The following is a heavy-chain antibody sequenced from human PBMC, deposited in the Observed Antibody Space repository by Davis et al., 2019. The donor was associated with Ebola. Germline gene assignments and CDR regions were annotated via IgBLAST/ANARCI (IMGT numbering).Heavy chain of an antibody. CDR1: GFTLSDYY. J-gene: IGHJ4*02. V-gene: IGHV3-11*01. D-gene: IGHD3-10*01. CDR3: AKEYYGSGHFDY. Sequence: GGSLRLSCAASGFTLSDYYMSWIRQAPGKGLEWVSYISSSGSTIYYADSVKGRFTISRDNSKNTLYLQMNSLRAEDTAVYYCAKEYYGSGHFDYWGQGTLVTVSS. CDR2: ISSSGSTI.